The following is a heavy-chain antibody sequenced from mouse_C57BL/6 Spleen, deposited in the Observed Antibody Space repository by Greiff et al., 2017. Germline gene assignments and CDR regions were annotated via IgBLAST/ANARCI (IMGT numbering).Heavy chain of an antibody. CDR2: IDPETGGT. D-gene: IGHD1-2*01. J-gene: IGHJ2*01. CDR3: TRGITTALDY. Sequence: QVQLQQSGAELVRPGASVTLSCKASGYTFTDYEMHWVKQTPVHGLEWIGAIDPETGGTAYNQKFKGKALLTADKSSSTAYMELRSLTSEDSAVYYCTRGITTALDYWGQGTTLTVSS. CDR1: GYTFTDYE. V-gene: IGHV1-15*01.